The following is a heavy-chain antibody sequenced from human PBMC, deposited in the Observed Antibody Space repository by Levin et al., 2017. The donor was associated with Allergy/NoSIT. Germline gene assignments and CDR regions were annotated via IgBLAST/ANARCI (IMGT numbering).Heavy chain of an antibody. CDR3: AGVINGYFQY. Sequence: ETLSLTCAASGFTFSNYWMHWVRQAPGKGLEWVSRINSDGSSLSYAGSVKGRFTISRDSAKNTLHLQMNSLRAEDTAVYYCAGVINGYFQYWGQGTRVTVSS. D-gene: IGHD2-8*01. CDR1: GFTFSNYW. J-gene: IGHJ4*02. V-gene: IGHV3-74*01. CDR2: INSDGSSL.